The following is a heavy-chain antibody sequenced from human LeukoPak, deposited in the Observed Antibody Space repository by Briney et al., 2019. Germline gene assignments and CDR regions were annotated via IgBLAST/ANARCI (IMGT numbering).Heavy chain of an antibody. CDR3: ARGPPYIAARFDY. D-gene: IGHD6-6*01. J-gene: IGHJ4*02. CDR1: GGTFSSYA. Sequence: GASVKVSCKASGGTFSSYAISWVRQAPGQGLEWMGRIIPILGIANYAQKFQGRVTITADKSTSTAYMELSSLRSEDTAVYYCARGPPYIAARFDYWGQGTLVTVSS. CDR2: IIPILGIA. V-gene: IGHV1-69*04.